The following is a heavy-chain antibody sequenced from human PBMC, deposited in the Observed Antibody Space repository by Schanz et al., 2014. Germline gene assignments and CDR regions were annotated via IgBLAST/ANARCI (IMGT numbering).Heavy chain of an antibody. Sequence: EVQLLESGGGLVQPGGSLRLSCAASGFTFSSYAMSWVRQAPGKGLEWVSALSGSGGSTYYADSVKGRFTISRDNSKNTQSLQMNSMRAKDTDVDYCAKQIDYDILAVTRNWGQGTLVTVSS. V-gene: IGHV3-23*01. CDR3: AKQIDYDILAVTRN. J-gene: IGHJ4*02. CDR2: LSGSGGST. CDR1: GFTFSSYA. D-gene: IGHD3-9*01.